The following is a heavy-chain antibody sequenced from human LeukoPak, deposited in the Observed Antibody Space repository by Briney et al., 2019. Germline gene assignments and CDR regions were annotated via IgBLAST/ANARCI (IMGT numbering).Heavy chain of an antibody. CDR1: GFTFSTFA. V-gene: IGHV3-23*01. J-gene: IGHJ4*02. D-gene: IGHD3-10*01. CDR2: IFPSGGEI. CDR3: ARGLDMVRGPSDY. Sequence: GGSLRLSCAASGFTFSTFAMIWVRQPPGKGLEWVSSIFPSGGEIHYADSVRGRFTISRDNSKSTLSLQMNSLRAEDTAVYYCARGLDMVRGPSDYWGQGTLVTVSS.